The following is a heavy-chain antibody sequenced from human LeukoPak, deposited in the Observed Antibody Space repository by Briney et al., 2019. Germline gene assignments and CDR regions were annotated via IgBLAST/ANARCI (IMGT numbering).Heavy chain of an antibody. CDR2: SNPNSGGT. CDR3: ARGGCSSTSCYRDY. CDR1: GYTFTVYY. V-gene: IGHV1-2*02. Sequence: ASVTVSFTASGYTFTVYYMHWVRQAPGQGLEWRGWSNPNSGGTNYAQKFQGRVTMTRDTSISTAYMELSRLRSDDTAVYYCARGGCSSTSCYRDYWGQGTLVTVSS. D-gene: IGHD2-2*02. J-gene: IGHJ4*02.